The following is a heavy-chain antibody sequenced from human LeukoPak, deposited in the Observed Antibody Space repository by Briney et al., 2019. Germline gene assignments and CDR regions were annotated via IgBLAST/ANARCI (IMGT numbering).Heavy chain of an antibody. CDR1: GFTFSSYD. J-gene: IGHJ3*02. V-gene: IGHV3-13*01. CDR2: IGTAGDT. Sequence: GGSLRLSCAASGFTFSSYDMHWVRQATGKGLEWVSAIGTAGDTYYPGSVKGRFTISRENAKNSLYLQMNSLRAGDTAVHYCAREGTGTTRDAFDIWGQGTMVTVSS. D-gene: IGHD1-1*01. CDR3: AREGTGTTRDAFDI.